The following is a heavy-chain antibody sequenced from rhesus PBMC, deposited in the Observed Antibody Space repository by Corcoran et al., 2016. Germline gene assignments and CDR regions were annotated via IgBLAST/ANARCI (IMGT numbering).Heavy chain of an antibody. Sequence: EVQLVESGAGLVQPSGSLRLSCAASGFTLSNSWMSWVRQAPGKGLEWVDRIKSKPDGETAEYAASVKGRFTISRDDAKNTLYLQMNSLKNEDTAVYYCTTHSSSSLYFDYWGQGVLVTVSS. CDR2: IKSKPDGETA. J-gene: IGHJ4*01. V-gene: IGHV3-30*02. CDR3: TTHSSSSLYFDY. D-gene: IGHD6-19*01. CDR1: GFTLSNSW.